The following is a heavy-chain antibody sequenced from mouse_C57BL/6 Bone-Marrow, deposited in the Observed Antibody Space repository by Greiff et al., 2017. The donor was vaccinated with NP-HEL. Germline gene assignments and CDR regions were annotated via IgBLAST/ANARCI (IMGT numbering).Heavy chain of an antibody. Sequence: VQLKESGPGMVKPSQSLSLTCTVTGYSITSGYDWHWIRHFPGNKLEWMGYISYSGSTNYNPSLKSRISITHDTSKNHFFLKLNSVTTEDTATYYCARGWDYYGSSYGYFDVWGTGTTVTVSS. CDR2: ISYSGST. CDR3: ARGWDYYGSSYGYFDV. J-gene: IGHJ1*03. V-gene: IGHV3-1*01. D-gene: IGHD1-1*01. CDR1: GYSITSGYD.